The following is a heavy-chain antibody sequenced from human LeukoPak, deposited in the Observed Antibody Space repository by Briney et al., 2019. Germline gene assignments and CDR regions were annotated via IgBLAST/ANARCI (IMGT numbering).Heavy chain of an antibody. J-gene: IGHJ3*02. D-gene: IGHD6-13*01. CDR1: GGSISSYY. CDR2: IYYSGST. CDR3: ASLAAAASSGDDAFDI. Sequence: SETLSLTYTVSGGSISSYYWSWIRQPPGKGLEWIGYIYYSGSTNYNPSLKSRVTISVDTSKNQFSLKLSSVTAADTAVYYCASLAAAASSGDDAFDIWGQGTMVTVSS. V-gene: IGHV4-59*01.